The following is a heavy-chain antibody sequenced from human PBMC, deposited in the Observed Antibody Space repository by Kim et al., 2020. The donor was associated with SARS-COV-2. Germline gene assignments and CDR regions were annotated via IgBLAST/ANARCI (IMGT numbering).Heavy chain of an antibody. CDR2: SDT. D-gene: IGHD3-16*01. J-gene: IGHJ4*01. Sequence: SDTRYSPSCQGQVTISADKSINTAYLQWSSMKASDTAMYYCSRQDGGNDYWGHGTLVTVSS. CDR3: SRQDGGNDY. V-gene: IGHV5-51*01.